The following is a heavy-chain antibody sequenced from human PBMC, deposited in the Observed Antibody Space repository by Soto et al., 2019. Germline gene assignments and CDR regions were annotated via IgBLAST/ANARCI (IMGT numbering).Heavy chain of an antibody. D-gene: IGHD3-22*01. V-gene: IGHV3-53*01. Sequence: GVLRLSGAAAGLTVSSNYMSWVRQAPGKGLEWVSVIYSGGSTYYADSVKGRFTISRDNSKNTLYLQMNSLRAEDTAVYYCARGPDGRYYDSSPGAFEIWGQGTMVT. CDR3: ARGPDGRYYDSSPGAFEI. J-gene: IGHJ3*02. CDR2: IYSGGST. CDR1: GLTVSSNY.